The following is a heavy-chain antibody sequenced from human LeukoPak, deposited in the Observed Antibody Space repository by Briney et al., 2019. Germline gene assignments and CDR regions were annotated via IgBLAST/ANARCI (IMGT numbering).Heavy chain of an antibody. J-gene: IGHJ4*02. Sequence: GGSLRLSCAASGFTFSSCSMSWVRQAPGKGLEWISYISESSDTIYYADSVKGRFTISRDNAKNSLYLQMNSLRAEDTALYYCARRFDYWGQGTLVTVSS. CDR1: GFTFSSCS. V-gene: IGHV3-48*01. CDR3: ARRFDY. CDR2: ISESSDTI.